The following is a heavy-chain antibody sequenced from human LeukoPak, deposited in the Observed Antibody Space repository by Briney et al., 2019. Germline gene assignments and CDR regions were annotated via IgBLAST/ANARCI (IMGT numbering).Heavy chain of an antibody. V-gene: IGHV4-61*01. J-gene: IGHJ4*02. Sequence: SETLSLTCSVSGASARFSNHYWSWIRQPPGKPLEWIAYIYYSGTTKYNPSLKSRVTLSVDMLKNQFSLRLSSVTAADTAVYYCARDFGVNLHYFAYWGQGTLVTVSS. CDR1: GASARFSNHY. CDR2: IYYSGTT. D-gene: IGHD4-23*01. CDR3: ARDFGVNLHYFAY.